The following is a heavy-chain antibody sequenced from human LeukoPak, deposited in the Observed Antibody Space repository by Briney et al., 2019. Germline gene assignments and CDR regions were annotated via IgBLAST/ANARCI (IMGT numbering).Heavy chain of an antibody. CDR3: ARGATISETGYFDF. D-gene: IGHD5-24*01. Sequence: SETLSLTCAVYGGSFSRYYWSWIRQSPGKGLEWIAEIDHRGDANYNPSVKSRVTISVDTSKNQFSPKVRSLSAADTAVYYCARGATISETGYFDFWGQGTLVTVSS. V-gene: IGHV4-34*01. J-gene: IGHJ4*03. CDR1: GGSFSRYY. CDR2: IDHRGDA.